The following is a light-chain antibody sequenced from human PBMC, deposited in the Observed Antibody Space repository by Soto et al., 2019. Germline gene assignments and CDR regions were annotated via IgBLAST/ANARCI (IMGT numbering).Light chain of an antibody. CDR1: QRVSNSW. Sequence: EIVLTLSPGTLSLSPGERATLSCRASQRVSNSWLAWYQHKPGQAPRLLIYGASSRAAGIPDRFSGGGSGTDFTLTITRLEPEDSAVFYCQQYGSPPWTFGQGTKVEIK. CDR3: QQYGSPPWT. V-gene: IGKV3-20*01. CDR2: GAS. J-gene: IGKJ1*01.